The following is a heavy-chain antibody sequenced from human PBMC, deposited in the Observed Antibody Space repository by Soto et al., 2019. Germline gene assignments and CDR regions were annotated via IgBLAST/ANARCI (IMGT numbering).Heavy chain of an antibody. Sequence: TVSGGSISSGGYYWSWIRQHPGKGLEWIGYIYYSGSTYYNPSLKSRVTISVDTSKNQFSLKLSSVTAADTAVYYCAREGITMIGGGYFDYWGQGXLVTVYS. CDR2: IYYSGST. V-gene: IGHV4-31*02. D-gene: IGHD3-22*01. CDR1: GGSISSGGYY. J-gene: IGHJ4*02. CDR3: AREGITMIGGGYFDY.